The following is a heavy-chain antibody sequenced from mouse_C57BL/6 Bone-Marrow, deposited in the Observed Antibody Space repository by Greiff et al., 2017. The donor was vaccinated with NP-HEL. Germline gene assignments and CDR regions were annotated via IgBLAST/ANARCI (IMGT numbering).Heavy chain of an antibody. V-gene: IGHV1-78*01. D-gene: IGHD1-1*01. J-gene: IGHJ4*01. CDR1: GYTFTDHT. Sequence: QVQLQQSDAELVKPGASVKISCKVSGYTFTDHTIHWMKQRPEQGLEWIGYIYPRDGSTKYNEKFKGKATLTADQSSSTAYMQLNSLTSEDSAVYFCARSSYYYGSRRGDYAMDYWGQGTSVTVSS. CDR3: ARSSYYYGSRRGDYAMDY. CDR2: IYPRDGST.